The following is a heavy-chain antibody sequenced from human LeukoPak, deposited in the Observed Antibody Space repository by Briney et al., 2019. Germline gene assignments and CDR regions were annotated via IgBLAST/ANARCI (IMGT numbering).Heavy chain of an antibody. J-gene: IGHJ6*02. D-gene: IGHD5-18*01. CDR3: AKSWGYSYGSSYGMDV. Sequence: GGPLRLSGAAFGITFSSYAMSWGRQAPGKGLEWVSALSGSGGSTYYADSVKGRFTISRDNSKNTLYLQMNSLRAEDTAVYYCAKSWGYSYGSSYGMDVWGQGTTVTVSS. CDR2: LSGSGGST. CDR1: GITFSSYA. V-gene: IGHV3-23*01.